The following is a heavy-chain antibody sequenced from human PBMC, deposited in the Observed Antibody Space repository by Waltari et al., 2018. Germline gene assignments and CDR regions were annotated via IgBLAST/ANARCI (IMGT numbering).Heavy chain of an antibody. CDR2: IIPIFGTA. J-gene: IGHJ4*02. Sequence: QVQLVQSGAEVKKPGSSVTVSCKASGGTFSSYDISWVRKAPGQGLEWMGGIIPIFGTANYAQKFQGRVTITTDESTSTAYMELSSLRSEDTAVYYCARESSPNGLRFLFSWGQGTLVTVSS. CDR3: ARESSPNGLRFLFS. D-gene: IGHD3-3*01. CDR1: GGTFSSYD. V-gene: IGHV1-69*05.